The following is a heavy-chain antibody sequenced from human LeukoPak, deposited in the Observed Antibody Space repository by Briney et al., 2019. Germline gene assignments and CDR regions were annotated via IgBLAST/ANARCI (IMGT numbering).Heavy chain of an antibody. V-gene: IGHV4-39*02. D-gene: IGHD2/OR15-2a*01. CDR3: ARDRESSSYFDY. CDR1: GGSIISSNYY. Sequence: SETLSLTCTVSGGSIISSNYYWGWIRQPPGKGLEWIGTIYYSGSTYYNPSLKSRVTISADTSKNQFSLKLSSVTAADTAVYYCARDRESSSYFDYWGQGTLATVSS. CDR2: IYYSGST. J-gene: IGHJ4*02.